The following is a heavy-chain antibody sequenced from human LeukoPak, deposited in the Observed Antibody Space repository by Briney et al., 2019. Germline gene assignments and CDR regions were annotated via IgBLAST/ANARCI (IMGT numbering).Heavy chain of an antibody. CDR2: IYSGGST. V-gene: IGHV3-66*01. Sequence: GSPRLSCAASGFTVSSNYMSWVRQAPGKGLEWVSVIYSGGSTYYADSVKGRFTISRDNSKNTLYLQMNSLRAEDTAVYYCAISRGTVMPSIWDQGTLVTVSS. J-gene: IGHJ4*02. CDR1: GFTVSSNY. D-gene: IGHD4-17*01. CDR3: AISRGTVMPSI.